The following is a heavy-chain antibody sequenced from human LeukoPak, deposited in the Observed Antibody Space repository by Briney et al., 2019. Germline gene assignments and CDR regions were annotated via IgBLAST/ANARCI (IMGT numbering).Heavy chain of an antibody. CDR3: AKDSRGSYSFVDY. V-gene: IGHV3-23*01. Sequence: GGSLRLSCAASGYTFRSHDMSWVRQAPGKGLEWVSGISASGGSTFYADSVKGRFTISRDNSKNTLYLQMNGLRAEDTAVYYCAKDSRGSYSFVDYWGQGTLVTVSS. J-gene: IGHJ4*02. D-gene: IGHD1-26*01. CDR1: GYTFRSHD. CDR2: ISASGGST.